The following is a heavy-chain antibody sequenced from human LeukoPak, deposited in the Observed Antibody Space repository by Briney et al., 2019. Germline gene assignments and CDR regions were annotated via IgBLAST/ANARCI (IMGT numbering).Heavy chain of an antibody. CDR2: INPSGGST. D-gene: IGHD3-22*01. Sequence: ASVKISCKASGFTFTSFYMHWVRQAPGQGLEWMGIINPSGGSTSLAQKFQARVTMTRDMSTSTAYMELSSLRSEDTAVYYCARHYYYDSNHAFDIWGQGTMVTVSS. V-gene: IGHV1-46*01. CDR1: GFTFTSFY. J-gene: IGHJ3*02. CDR3: ARHYYYDSNHAFDI.